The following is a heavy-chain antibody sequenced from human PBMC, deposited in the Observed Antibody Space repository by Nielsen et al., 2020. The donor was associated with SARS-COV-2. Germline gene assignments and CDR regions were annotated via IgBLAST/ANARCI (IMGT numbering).Heavy chain of an antibody. J-gene: IGHJ4*02. CDR3: ARDGEPWGYSYTDY. V-gene: IGHV7-4-1*02. Sequence: ASVKVSCKASGYIFTDYYIHWVRQAPGQGLEWMGWINTNTGNPTYAQGFTGRFVFSLDTSVSTAYLQISSLKAEDTAVYYCARDGEPWGYSYTDYWGQGTLVTASS. CDR2: INTNTGNP. CDR1: GYIFTDYY. D-gene: IGHD5-18*01.